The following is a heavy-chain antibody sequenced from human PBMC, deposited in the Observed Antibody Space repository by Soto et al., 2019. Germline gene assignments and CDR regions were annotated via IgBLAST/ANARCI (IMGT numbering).Heavy chain of an antibody. V-gene: IGHV4-4*07. J-gene: IGHJ5*02. CDR3: ARGGGVPALGDP. CDR2: ISTSGNT. Sequence: SETLSLTCSVSGVSMRNSYWTWIRQSAGKGLEWIGRISTSGNTNYNPSLNSRLTMSVDTSKNQVSLKLTSVTAAATAVYYCARGGGVPALGDPWGQGTLVTVSS. CDR1: GVSMRNSY. D-gene: IGHD3-16*01.